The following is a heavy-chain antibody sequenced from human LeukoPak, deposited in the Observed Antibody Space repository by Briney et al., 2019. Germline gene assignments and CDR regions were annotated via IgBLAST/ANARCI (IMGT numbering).Heavy chain of an antibody. CDR1: GFIFSTYD. J-gene: IGHJ4*02. V-gene: IGHV3-23*01. Sequence: GGSLRLSCVPSGFIFSTYDMSWVRQAPGKGLEWVSGITANTRGSMTYYADSVNGLFTISRDTCKDTLYLQMNSLRAEDTAVYFCARGGYFSFDYWGQGTLVTVSS. D-gene: IGHD2/OR15-2a*01. CDR3: ARGGYFSFDY. CDR2: ITANTRGSMT.